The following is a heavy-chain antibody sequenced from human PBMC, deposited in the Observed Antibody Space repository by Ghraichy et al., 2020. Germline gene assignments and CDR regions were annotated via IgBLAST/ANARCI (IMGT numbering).Heavy chain of an antibody. Sequence: GGSLRLSCAASGFTFSSYSMNWVRQAPGKGLEWVSYISSSGSTIYYADSVKGRFTISRDNAKNSLYLQMNSLRDEDTAVYFCAREVCSSANCDLCFDCWGQGTLVTVSS. D-gene: IGHD2-2*01. CDR1: GFTFSSYS. CDR2: ISSSGSTI. V-gene: IGHV3-48*02. CDR3: AREVCSSANCDLCFDC. J-gene: IGHJ4*02.